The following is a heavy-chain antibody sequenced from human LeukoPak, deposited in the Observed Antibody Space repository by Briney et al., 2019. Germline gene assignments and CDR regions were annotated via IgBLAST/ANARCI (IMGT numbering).Heavy chain of an antibody. D-gene: IGHD6-19*01. J-gene: IGHJ4*02. CDR1: GVTFSSFA. CDR2: ISGSGGST. CDR3: EKHGSGRLYNTRWSEESFSEY. Sequence: GGSLRLSCAASGVTFSSFARSSARQAPGKGREWGSGISGSGGSTYYADSVKGRFTISRDNSKNTLYLQKNTLRAQDTALYYFEKHGSGRLYNTRWSEESFSEYWGQGPLVSVSS. V-gene: IGHV3-23*01.